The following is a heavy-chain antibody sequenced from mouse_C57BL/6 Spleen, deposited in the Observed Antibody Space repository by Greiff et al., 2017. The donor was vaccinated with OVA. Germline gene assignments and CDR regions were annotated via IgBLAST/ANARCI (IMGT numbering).Heavy chain of an antibody. Sequence: QVQLQQPGAELVMPGASVKLSCKASGYTFTSYWMHWVKQRPGQGLEWIGEIDPSDSYTNYNQKFKGKSTLTVDKSSSTAYMQLSSLTSEDSAVYYCARGVANWYYFDDWGQGTTLTVSS. J-gene: IGHJ2*01. CDR3: ARGVANWYYFDD. CDR2: IDPSDSYT. D-gene: IGHD4-1*01. V-gene: IGHV1-69*01. CDR1: GYTFTSYW.